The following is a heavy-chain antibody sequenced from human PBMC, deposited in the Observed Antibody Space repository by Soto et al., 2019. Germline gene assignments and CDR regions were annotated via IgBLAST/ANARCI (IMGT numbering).Heavy chain of an antibody. Sequence: PGGSLRLSCAASGFTFSNAWMSWVRQAPGKGLEWVGRIKSKTDGGTTDYAAPVKGRFTISRDDSKNTLYLQMNSLKTEDTAVYYCTPSMITFGGVTVPIDYWGQGTLVTVSS. D-gene: IGHD3-16*02. CDR3: TPSMITFGGVTVPIDY. J-gene: IGHJ4*02. V-gene: IGHV3-15*01. CDR1: GFTFSNAW. CDR2: IKSKTDGGTT.